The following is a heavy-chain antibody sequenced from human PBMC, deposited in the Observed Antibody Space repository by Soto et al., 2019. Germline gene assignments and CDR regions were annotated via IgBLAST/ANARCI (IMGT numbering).Heavy chain of an antibody. V-gene: IGHV4-31*02. CDR3: ARGTDDSSGYYYGY. D-gene: IGHD3-22*01. CDR1: GGSISSGGYY. Sequence: TVSGGSISSGGYYWSWIRQHPGKGLEWIGYIYYSGSTYYNPSLKSRVTISVDTSKNQFSLKLSSVTAADTAVYYCARGTDDSSGYYYGYWGQGTLVTVSS. J-gene: IGHJ4*02. CDR2: IYYSGST.